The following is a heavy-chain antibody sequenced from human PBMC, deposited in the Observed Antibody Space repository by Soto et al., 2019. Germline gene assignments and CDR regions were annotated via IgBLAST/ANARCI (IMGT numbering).Heavy chain of an antibody. CDR1: GFTFSSYA. CDR3: AKCHPYYYHSSGYLPLDY. D-gene: IGHD3-22*01. CDR2: ISGSGGST. J-gene: IGHJ4*02. Sequence: EVQLLESGGDLVQPGGSLRLSCAASGFTFSSYAMSWVRQAPGKGLEWVSTISGSGGSTYYADSVKGRFTISRDNSKNTLYLPMNSLRAEDTAVYYCAKCHPYYYHSSGYLPLDYWGQGTLVTVSS. V-gene: IGHV3-23*01.